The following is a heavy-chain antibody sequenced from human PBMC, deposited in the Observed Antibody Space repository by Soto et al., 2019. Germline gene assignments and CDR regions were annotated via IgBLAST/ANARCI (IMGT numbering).Heavy chain of an antibody. V-gene: IGHV1-18*01. CDR2: IRAYNGNT. D-gene: IGHD4-17*01. Sequence: QVLLVQSGAEVRKPGASVKVSCKASGYTFITYVFTWVRQAPGQGLEWMGWIRAYNGNTNYAQKLQGRVTMTTHTSTSTAYLELRSLTSDDTAVYYCARRQFGDLDYWCQGTLVTVSS. J-gene: IGHJ4*02. CDR3: ARRQFGDLDY. CDR1: GYTFITYV.